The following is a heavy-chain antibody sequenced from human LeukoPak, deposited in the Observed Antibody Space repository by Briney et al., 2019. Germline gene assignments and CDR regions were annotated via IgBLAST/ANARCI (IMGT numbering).Heavy chain of an antibody. D-gene: IGHD2-15*01. CDR3: ARGPLEYCSGGTCYSGRNWFDP. Sequence: ASVKVSCKASGYTFTGYYMHWVRQAPGQGLEWMGWINPNSGDTNYAQKFQGRVTMTRDTSISTVYMELRRLRYDDTAAYHCARGPLEYCSGGTCYSGRNWFDPWGQGTLVTVSS. CDR1: GYTFTGYY. J-gene: IGHJ5*02. CDR2: INPNSGDT. V-gene: IGHV1-2*02.